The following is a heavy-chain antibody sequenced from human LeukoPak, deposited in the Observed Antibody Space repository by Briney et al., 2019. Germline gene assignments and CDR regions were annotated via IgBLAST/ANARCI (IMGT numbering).Heavy chain of an antibody. Sequence: SETLSLTCTVSGGSIISYYWSWIRQPAGKGLEWIGRIYSSGSTNYNPSLKSRVTMSADTSKNQFSLNLSSVTAADTAVYYCARAPTREGGGALFDYWGQGTLVTVSS. CDR1: GGSIISYY. CDR2: IYSSGST. CDR3: ARAPTREGGGALFDY. J-gene: IGHJ4*02. D-gene: IGHD3-16*01. V-gene: IGHV4-4*07.